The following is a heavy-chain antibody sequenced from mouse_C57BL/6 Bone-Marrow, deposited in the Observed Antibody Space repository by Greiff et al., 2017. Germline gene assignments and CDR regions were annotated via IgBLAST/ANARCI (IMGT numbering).Heavy chain of an antibody. J-gene: IGHJ2*01. D-gene: IGHD2-13*01. CDR3: ARDREGDGVDY. CDR2: ISDGGSYT. CDR1: GFTFSSYD. V-gene: IGHV5-4*01. Sequence: EVHLVESGGGLVKPGGSLKLSCAASGFTFSSYDMSWVRQTPEKRLEWVATISDGGSYTYYPDNVKGRFTISRDNAKNNLYLQMSHLKSEDTAMYYCARDREGDGVDYWGQGTTLTVSS.